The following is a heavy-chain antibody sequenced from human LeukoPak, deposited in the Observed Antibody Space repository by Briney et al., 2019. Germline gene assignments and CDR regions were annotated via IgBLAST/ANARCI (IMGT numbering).Heavy chain of an antibody. CDR2: IYYSGST. CDR3: SRGPDNWNSFFDY. Sequence: SETLSLTCTVSGGSISSSSYYWGWIRQPPGKGLEWIGSIYYSGSTNYNPSLKSRVSISVDTSKNQFSLNLNSMTAADTAVYFCSRGPDNWNSFFDYWGQGALVTVSS. J-gene: IGHJ4*02. CDR1: GGSISSSSYY. V-gene: IGHV4-39*07. D-gene: IGHD1-20*01.